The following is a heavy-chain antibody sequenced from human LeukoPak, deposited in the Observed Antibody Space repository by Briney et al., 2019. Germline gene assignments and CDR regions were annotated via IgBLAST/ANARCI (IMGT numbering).Heavy chain of an antibody. D-gene: IGHD3-22*01. CDR3: ARESYYYDSSGYAHYFDY. CDR2: IGTAGDP. J-gene: IGHJ4*02. V-gene: IGHV3-13*05. Sequence: GGSLRLSCVASGFTFRSYDMHWVRQATGKGLEWVSGIGTAGDPYYPGSVKGRFTISRENAKNTLYLQMNSLRVGDTAVYYCARESYYYDSSGYAHYFDYWGQGTLVTVSS. CDR1: GFTFRSYD.